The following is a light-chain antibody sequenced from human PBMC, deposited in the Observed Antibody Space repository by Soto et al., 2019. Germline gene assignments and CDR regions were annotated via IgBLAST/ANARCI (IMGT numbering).Light chain of an antibody. CDR2: GNS. CDR1: SSNIGAGYD. J-gene: IGLJ2*01. CDR3: QSYDSSLSGNVV. Sequence: QAVVTQRPSVSGAPGQRVTISCTGSSSNIGAGYDVHWYQQLPGTAPKLLIYGNSNRPSGVPDRFSGSKSGTSASLAITGLQAEDEADSYCQSYDSSLSGNVVFGGGTKLTVL. V-gene: IGLV1-40*01.